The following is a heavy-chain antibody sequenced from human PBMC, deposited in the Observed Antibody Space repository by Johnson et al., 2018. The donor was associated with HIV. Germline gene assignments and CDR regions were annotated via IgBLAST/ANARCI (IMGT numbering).Heavy chain of an antibody. CDR3: ARPNNWNPRGDAFDI. J-gene: IGHJ3*02. Sequence: QVYLVESGGGVVQPGRSLRLSCAASGFTFSAYYMSLIRQAPGKGLDWVSYISNADSTIYYADSVKGRFTISRDNAKNSLYLQMNSLRAEDTAIYYCARPNNWNPRGDAFDIWGQGTMVTVSS. CDR2: ISNADSTI. D-gene: IGHD1-20*01. CDR1: GFTFSAYY. V-gene: IGHV3-11*01.